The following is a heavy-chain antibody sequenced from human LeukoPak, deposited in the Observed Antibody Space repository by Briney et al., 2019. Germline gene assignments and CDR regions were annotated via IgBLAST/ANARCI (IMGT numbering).Heavy chain of an antibody. J-gene: IGHJ4*02. Sequence: PGRSLRLSCAASGFTFSDYWMHWVRHVPGKGLVWVSRINSEGSSTTYAGSVKGRFTISRDNAKNTLFLQMNSLRAEDTAIYYCARALSKMSDYSGYDFIEYWGQGTLVTVSS. CDR2: INSEGSST. CDR3: ARALSKMSDYSGYDFIEY. CDR1: GFTFSDYW. D-gene: IGHD5-12*01. V-gene: IGHV3-74*01.